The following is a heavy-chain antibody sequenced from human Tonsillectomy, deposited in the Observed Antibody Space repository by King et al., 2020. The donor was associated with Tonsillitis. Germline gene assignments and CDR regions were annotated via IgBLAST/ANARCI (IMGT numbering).Heavy chain of an antibody. Sequence: QLVQSGVEVKKPGESLKISCKAFGYSFSNYWTGWVRQMPGKGLEWMGIIYAGDSVTRYSPSFQGQVTISADKSISTAYLQWSSLKASDTAMYYCARRGGDWASDAFDIWGQGTMVIVSS. CDR1: GYSFSNYW. CDR2: IYAGDSVT. D-gene: IGHD3/OR15-3a*01. J-gene: IGHJ3*02. V-gene: IGHV5-51*01. CDR3: ARRGGDWASDAFDI.